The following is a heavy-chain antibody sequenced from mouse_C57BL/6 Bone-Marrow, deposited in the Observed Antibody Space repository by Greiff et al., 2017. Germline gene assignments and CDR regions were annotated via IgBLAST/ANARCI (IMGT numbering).Heavy chain of an antibody. D-gene: IGHD3-2*02. V-gene: IGHV3-8*01. CDR2: IYFSGST. Sequence: EVQRVESGPGLAKPSQTLSLTCTVTGYSITSDYWNWIRNFPGHKLEFMGYIYFSGSTYYTPPLKSRISITRDTSKNQYYLQLNSMSTEDTATYYGARKAGVLWYCDVWGTGTTVTVSA. CDR3: ARKAGVLWYCDV. CDR1: GYSITSDY. J-gene: IGHJ1*03.